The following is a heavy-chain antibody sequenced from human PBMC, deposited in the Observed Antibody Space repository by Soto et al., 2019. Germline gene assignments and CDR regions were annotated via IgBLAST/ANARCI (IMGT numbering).Heavy chain of an antibody. D-gene: IGHD1-20*01. Sequence: ASVKVSCKASGYTFTSYGISWVRQAPGQGLEWMGWISAYNGNTNYAQKLQGRVTMTTDTSTSTAYMELRSLRSDDTAVYYCARPTITAEPSYYYYYYMDVWGKGTTVTVSS. CDR2: ISAYNGNT. V-gene: IGHV1-18*01. CDR3: ARPTITAEPSYYYYYYMDV. CDR1: GYTFTSYG. J-gene: IGHJ6*03.